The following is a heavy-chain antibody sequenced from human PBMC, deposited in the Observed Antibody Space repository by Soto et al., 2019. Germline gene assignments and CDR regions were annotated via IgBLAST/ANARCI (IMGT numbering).Heavy chain of an antibody. CDR1: GGSFSGYY. J-gene: IGHJ5*02. V-gene: IGHV4-34*10. Sequence: SETLSLTCAVYGGSFSGYYWSWIRQPPGKGLEWIGEINHSGSTNYNPSLKSRVTMTRDTSTSTVYMELSSLRSEDTAVYYCVNVGYYDFWRGYSWGQGTLVTVSS. CDR2: INHSGST. D-gene: IGHD3-3*01. CDR3: VNVGYYDFWRGYS.